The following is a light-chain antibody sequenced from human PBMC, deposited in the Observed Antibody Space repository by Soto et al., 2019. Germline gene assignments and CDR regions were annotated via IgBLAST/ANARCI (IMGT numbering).Light chain of an antibody. CDR2: STA. CDR1: SGAVTSNYY. CDR3: LLYSGGTWI. V-gene: IGLV7-43*01. Sequence: QAVVTQEPSLTVSPGGTVTLTCASSSGAVTSNYYANWFQQKPGQTPTTLISSTAIKHSWTPARFSGSLLGGKAALTVSGVQPEDGADYYCLLYSGGTWIFGGGTKLTVL. J-gene: IGLJ3*02.